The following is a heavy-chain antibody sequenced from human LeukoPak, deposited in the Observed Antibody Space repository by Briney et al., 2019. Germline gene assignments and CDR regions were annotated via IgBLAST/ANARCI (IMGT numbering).Heavy chain of an antibody. D-gene: IGHD3-10*01. CDR2: IKKKGDGGTT. CDR3: TTVTMVRDYDY. Sequence: GGSLRLSCAASGFPFSDDWMSWVRQASGKGLEWVGRIKKKGDGGTTDYAAPVKGRFTISRDDSKNMLYLEMNNLKIEDTAVYYCTTVTMVRDYDYWGQGTLVTVSS. J-gene: IGHJ4*02. CDR1: GFPFSDDW. V-gene: IGHV3-15*01.